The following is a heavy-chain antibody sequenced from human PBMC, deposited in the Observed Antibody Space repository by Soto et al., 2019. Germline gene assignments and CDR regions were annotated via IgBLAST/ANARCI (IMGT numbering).Heavy chain of an antibody. CDR3: PSDLWSWSLLIDR. CDR2: LWANGFTT. J-gene: IGHJ1*01. V-gene: IGHV3-33*01. D-gene: IGHD2-8*02. CDR1: PFSLSRCG. Sequence: PGVSLRLSCTAAPFSLSRCGVHWIRQAPGKGLEWVAGLWANGFTTSYRDSVKGRFTISRDTPENRVYLEMNSLGAEDTAVYYCPSDLWSWSLLIDRWGQGNLVTVSS.